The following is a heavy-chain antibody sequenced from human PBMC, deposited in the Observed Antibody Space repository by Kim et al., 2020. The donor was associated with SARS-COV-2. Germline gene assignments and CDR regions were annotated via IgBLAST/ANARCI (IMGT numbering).Heavy chain of an antibody. V-gene: IGHV3-23*01. J-gene: IGHJ4*02. CDR1: GYRFNDYP. CDR3: AKYHEGGSRYFDY. CDR2: IGYTSLDT. Sequence: GGSLRLSCVASGYRFNDYPMAWVRQPPGQGLEWVSSIGYTSLDTYYKDSVKGRFTVSRDDSKDKLYLQMNNLRPEDTAIYYCAKYHEGGSRYFDYWGQGALVTVSS.